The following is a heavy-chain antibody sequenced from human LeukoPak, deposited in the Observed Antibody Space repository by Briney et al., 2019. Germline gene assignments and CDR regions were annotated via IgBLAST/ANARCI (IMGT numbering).Heavy chain of an antibody. J-gene: IGHJ4*02. CDR3: ARDGDTSGHYTVLDY. CDR2: ISGSGGST. V-gene: IGHV3-23*01. Sequence: GGSLRLSCAASGFTFSSYAMSWVRQAPGKGLEWVSAISGSGGSTYYADSVKGRFTISRDISKNTLYLQMNSLRAEDTAVYYCARDGDTSGHYTVLDYWGQGTLVTVSS. D-gene: IGHD3-22*01. CDR1: GFTFSSYA.